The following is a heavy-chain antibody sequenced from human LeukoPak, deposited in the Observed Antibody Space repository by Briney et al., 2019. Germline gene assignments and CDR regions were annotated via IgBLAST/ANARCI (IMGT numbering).Heavy chain of an antibody. CDR1: GGSISSYY. J-gene: IGHJ4*02. D-gene: IGHD3-3*01. CDR3: ARDRYDQRIFDY. Sequence: SETLSLTCTVSGGSISSYYWNWIRQSSGKGLEWIGCIYHSGSTYYTPSLKSRVTISVDTSKNQFSLKLSSVTAADTAVYYCARDRYDQRIFDYWGQGTLVTVSS. CDR2: IYHSGST. V-gene: IGHV4-30-4*01.